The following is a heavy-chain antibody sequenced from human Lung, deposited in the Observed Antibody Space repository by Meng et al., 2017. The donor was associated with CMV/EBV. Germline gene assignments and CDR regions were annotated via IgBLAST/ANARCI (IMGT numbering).Heavy chain of an antibody. Sequence: SETLSLXCAVSGGSISSNTWWSWVRQFPGKGLEWIGEIYYSGSTKRNPSLKSRVTISIDKSKDKFSLKLTSVTAADTAVYYCARGVYDNSGYFVSLDYWGQGTLVTVSS. CDR2: IYYSGST. D-gene: IGHD3-22*01. J-gene: IGHJ4*02. CDR1: GGSISSNTW. CDR3: ARGVYDNSGYFVSLDY. V-gene: IGHV4-4*02.